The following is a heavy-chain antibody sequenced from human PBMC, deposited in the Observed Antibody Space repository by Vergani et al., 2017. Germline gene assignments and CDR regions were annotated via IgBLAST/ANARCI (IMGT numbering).Heavy chain of an antibody. CDR1: GFTFSSYW. CDR3: ARENGHDYDSSGYYDY. D-gene: IGHD3-22*01. CDR2: IKQDGSEK. V-gene: IGHV3-7*01. J-gene: IGHJ4*02. Sequence: EVQLVESGGGLVQPGGSLRLSCAASGFTFSSYWMSWVRQAPGKGLEWVANIKQDGSEKYYVDSVKGRFTISRDNAKNSLYLQMNSLRAEDTAVYYCARENGHDYDSSGYYDYWGQGTLVTVSS.